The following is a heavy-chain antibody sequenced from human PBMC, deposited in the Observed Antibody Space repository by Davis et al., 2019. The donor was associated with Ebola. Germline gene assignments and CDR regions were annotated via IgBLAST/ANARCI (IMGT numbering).Heavy chain of an antibody. D-gene: IGHD3-22*01. CDR3: ASVSHYDSSGLDY. CDR2: ISTSSATI. J-gene: IGHJ4*02. V-gene: IGHV3-48*04. Sequence: GESLKISCAASGFTFSSYAMNWVRQAPGKGLEWLSYISTSSATIYYADSVKGRFTISRDNAKNSLYLQMNSLRAEDTAVYYCASVSHYDSSGLDYWGQGTLVTVSS. CDR1: GFTFSSYA.